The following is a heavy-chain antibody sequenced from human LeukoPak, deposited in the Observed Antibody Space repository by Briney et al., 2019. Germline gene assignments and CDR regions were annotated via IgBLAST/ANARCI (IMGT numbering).Heavy chain of an antibody. V-gene: IGHV4-59*01. D-gene: IGHD1-26*01. Sequence: PSETLSLTCTVSGGSISSYHWSWIRQPPGKGLEWVGYIYYSGSTNYNPSLKSRVTISVDTSKNQFSLKLSSVTAADTAVYYCARGGAATNDYWGQGTLVTVSS. CDR1: GGSISSYH. J-gene: IGHJ4*02. CDR2: IYYSGST. CDR3: ARGGAATNDY.